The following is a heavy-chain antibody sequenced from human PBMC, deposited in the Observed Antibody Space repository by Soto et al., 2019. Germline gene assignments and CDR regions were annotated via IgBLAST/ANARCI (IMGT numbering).Heavy chain of an antibody. CDR2: ISYDGSNK. J-gene: IGHJ6*02. V-gene: IGHV3-30*18. CDR1: GFTFSRYG. Sequence: PGGSLRLSCEASGFTFSRYGMHWVRQAPGKGLEWVAVISYDGSNKYYADSVKGRFAISRDNTKNTLYVQMNSLRGEDTALYYCAKGSGNIRPYGMDVWGQGTTVTVSS. CDR3: AKGSGNIRPYGMDV.